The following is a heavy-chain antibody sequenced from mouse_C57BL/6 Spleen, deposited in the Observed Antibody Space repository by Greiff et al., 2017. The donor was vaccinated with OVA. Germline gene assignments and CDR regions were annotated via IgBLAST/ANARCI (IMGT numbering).Heavy chain of an antibody. CDR3: ARGYYYGSIYWYFDV. D-gene: IGHD1-1*01. J-gene: IGHJ1*03. V-gene: IGHV1-47*01. CDR2: FHPYNDDT. Sequence: VKLQQSGAELVKPGASVKMSCKASGYTFTTYPIEWMKQNHGKSLEWIGNFHPYNDDTKYNEKFKGKATLTVEKSSSTVYLELSRLTSDDSAVYYCARGYYYGSIYWYFDVWGTGTTVTVSS. CDR1: GYTFTTYP.